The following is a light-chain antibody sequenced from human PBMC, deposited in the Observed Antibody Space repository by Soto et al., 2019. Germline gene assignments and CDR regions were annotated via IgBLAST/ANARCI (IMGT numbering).Light chain of an antibody. J-gene: IGKJ4*01. CDR1: QSISSSY. CDR2: SAS. CDR3: QHYGRSPLT. Sequence: EIVLTQSPGTLSSSPGERVTLSCRASQSISSSYLALYQQIAGQAPRLLIYSASSRATGIPDRFSGSGSGTDFTLTISRLQPEDFAVYYCQHYGRSPLTFGGGTKVEIK. V-gene: IGKV3-20*01.